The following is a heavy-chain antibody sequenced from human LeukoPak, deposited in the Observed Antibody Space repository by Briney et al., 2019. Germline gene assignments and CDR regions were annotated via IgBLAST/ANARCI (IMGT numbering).Heavy chain of an antibody. V-gene: IGHV1-46*01. CDR2: INPSGGNT. CDR3: ARVSPLLDCSGGSCYVRFGYFDY. J-gene: IGHJ4*02. Sequence: GASVKVSCKASGYTFTSYYMHWVRQAPGQGLEWIGIINPSGGNTSYAQKFQGRVTMTRDMSTSTVYMELSSLRSEDTAVYYCARVSPLLDCSGGSCYVRFGYFDYWGQGTLVTVSS. D-gene: IGHD2-15*01. CDR1: GYTFTSYY.